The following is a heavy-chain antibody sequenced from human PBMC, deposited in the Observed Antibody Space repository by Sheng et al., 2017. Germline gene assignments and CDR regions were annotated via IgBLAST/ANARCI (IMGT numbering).Heavy chain of an antibody. J-gene: IGHJ4*02. CDR1: GFVFSAYS. CDR3: ARDRYSSDLYDFEY. D-gene: IGHD6-19*01. CDR2: ISSSGSTI. V-gene: IGHV3-48*01. Sequence: EVQLVESGGGLVQPGGSLRLSCAASGFVFSAYSMNWVRQAPGKGLECVSYISSSGSTIYYADSVKGRFTISRDNAKNSLYLQMNSLRAEDTAVYYCARDRYSSDLYDFEYWGQGALVTVSS.